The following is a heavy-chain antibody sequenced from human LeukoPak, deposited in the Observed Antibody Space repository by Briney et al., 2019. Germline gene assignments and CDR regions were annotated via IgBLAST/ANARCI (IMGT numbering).Heavy chain of an antibody. Sequence: GGSLRLSCAAPGFTFSNYGMHWVRQAPGKGLEWVAFIRVDGNNKYHADSVKGRFTISRDNFKSTVYLQMNSLRVEDSAVYYCARESGATKIGQLLNYWGQGTLVSVSS. CDR2: IRVDGNNK. V-gene: IGHV3-30*02. D-gene: IGHD3-10*01. J-gene: IGHJ4*02. CDR1: GFTFSNYG. CDR3: ARESGATKIGQLLNY.